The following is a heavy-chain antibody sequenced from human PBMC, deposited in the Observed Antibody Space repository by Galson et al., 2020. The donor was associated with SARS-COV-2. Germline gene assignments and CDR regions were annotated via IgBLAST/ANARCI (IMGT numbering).Heavy chain of an antibody. J-gene: IGHJ6*02. CDR1: EFIFSSYA. CDR2: THSGGST. V-gene: IGHV3-23*03. Sequence: GGSLRLSCAASEFIFSSYAMTWVRQAPSKGLELVSVTHSGGSTYYVDSVKGRFTISRDNSKNTLYLQMNSLRPEDTAIYFCATKYCSPNSCFSYYYYGVDVWGQGTTVTVSS. CDR3: ATKYCSPNSCFSYYYYGVDV. D-gene: IGHD2-15*01.